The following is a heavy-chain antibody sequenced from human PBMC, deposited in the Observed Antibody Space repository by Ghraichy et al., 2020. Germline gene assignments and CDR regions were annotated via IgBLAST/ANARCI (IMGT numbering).Heavy chain of an antibody. J-gene: IGHJ1*01. V-gene: IGHV3-53*01. CDR2: IYSGGST. CDR1: GFTVSSNY. D-gene: IGHD3-10*02. CDR3: ARDYYVLQH. Sequence: GESLNISCAASGFTVSSNYMSWVRQAPGKGLEWVSVIYSGGSTYYADSVKGRFTISRDNSKNTLYLQMNSLRAEDTAVYYCARDYYVLQHWGQGTLVTVSS.